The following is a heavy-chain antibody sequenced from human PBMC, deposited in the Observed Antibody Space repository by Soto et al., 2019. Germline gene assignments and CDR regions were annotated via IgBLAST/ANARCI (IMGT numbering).Heavy chain of an antibody. CDR2: INHNSGGT. V-gene: IGHV1-2*02. D-gene: IGHD2-2*01. CDR3: ARGKAIDAAIYNWFGH. Sequence: ASVKITCKDSGHPFTGHYIHWVRQSPGQGLEWMGWINHNSGGTDYGQKFQGRVTMTRDTSISTVYMELTRLRSADTAVYYCARGKAIDAAIYNWFGHCGQLTLLTVSS. CDR1: GHPFTGHY. J-gene: IGHJ5*02.